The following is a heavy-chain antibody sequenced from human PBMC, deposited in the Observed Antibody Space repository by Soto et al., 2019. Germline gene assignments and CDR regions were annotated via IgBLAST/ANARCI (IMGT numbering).Heavy chain of an antibody. D-gene: IGHD3-22*01. CDR2: INYSGST. CDR1: GASISSSSFY. CDR3: ARGRIVTDIYYYYGMDV. Sequence: SETLSLTCTVSGASISSSSFYWGWIRQPPGKGLEWLGKINYSGSTNYNPSLKSRVTISVDTSKNQFSLKLSSVTAADTAVYYCARGRIVTDIYYYYGMDVWGQGTTVTVSS. J-gene: IGHJ6*02. V-gene: IGHV4-39*01.